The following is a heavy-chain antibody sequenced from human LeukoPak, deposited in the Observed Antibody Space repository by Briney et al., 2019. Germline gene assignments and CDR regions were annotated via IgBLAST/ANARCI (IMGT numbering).Heavy chain of an antibody. J-gene: IGHJ5*02. D-gene: IGHD6-13*01. Sequence: GGSLRLSCSASGFTFSSYTVHWVRQAPGKGLEYVSGITSNGGSTYYADSVKGRFTISRDNSKNTLYLQMSSLRAEDTAVYYCARPRGAAAGTFGFDPWGQGTLVTVSS. CDR1: GFTFSSYT. CDR2: ITSNGGST. CDR3: ARPRGAAAGTFGFDP. V-gene: IGHV3-64D*06.